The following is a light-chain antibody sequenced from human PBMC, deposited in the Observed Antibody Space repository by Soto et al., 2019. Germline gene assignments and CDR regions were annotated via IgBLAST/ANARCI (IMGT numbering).Light chain of an antibody. J-gene: IGLJ3*02. Sequence: QSALTQPASVSGSPGQSITISCTGSSNDVGGYNLVSWFQQHPGQAPKLMISEVNKRTSGVSNRFSGSKSANTASLTISGLQAEDEADYYCCSHVGGSSPQWVFGGGTMLTVL. CDR2: EVN. CDR3: CSHVGGSSPQWV. V-gene: IGLV2-23*02. CDR1: SNDVGGYNL.